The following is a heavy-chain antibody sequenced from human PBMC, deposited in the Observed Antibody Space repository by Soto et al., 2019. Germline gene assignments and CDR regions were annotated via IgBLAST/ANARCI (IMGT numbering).Heavy chain of an antibody. J-gene: IGHJ4*02. CDR2: ISRDGSNK. D-gene: IGHD3-10*01. CDR1: GFTFSRYA. Sequence: QVQVVESGGGVVQPGRSLRLSCAASGFTFSRYAIHWVRQAPGKGLEWVAVISRDGSNKYYVDSVKGRFTISRDNCKNTLYLQMNSLRDEDTAVYYCARSRNSAVADSFDFWGQGTLVTVSS. V-gene: IGHV3-30*04. CDR3: ARSRNSAVADSFDF.